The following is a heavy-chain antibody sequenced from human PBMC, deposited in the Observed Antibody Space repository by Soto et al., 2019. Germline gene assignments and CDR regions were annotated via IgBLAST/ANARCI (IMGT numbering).Heavy chain of an antibody. D-gene: IGHD2-21*02. CDR1: GFTFSSYG. CDR2: ISYDGSNK. V-gene: IGHV3-30*18. Sequence: GGSLRLSCAASGFTFSSYGMHWVRQAPGNGLEWVAVISYDGSNKYYADSVKGRFTISRDNSKNTLYLQMNSLRAEDTAVYYCAKSSVVTAMNYYSYGMDVWGQGTTVTVSS. J-gene: IGHJ6*02. CDR3: AKSSVVTAMNYYSYGMDV.